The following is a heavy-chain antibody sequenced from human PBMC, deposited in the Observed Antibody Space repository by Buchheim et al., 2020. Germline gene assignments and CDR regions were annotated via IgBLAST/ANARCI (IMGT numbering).Heavy chain of an antibody. CDR2: TYDSGNV. Sequence: QLQESGPGLVKPSQTLSLTCSVSGGSISSGGYHWSWIRQHPGKGLEWIGWTYDSGNVYYNPSLKSRPTISKDMSKNKFSLMLNSVTAADTAVYYCATYYSNEGGRGNWGQGTL. CDR3: ATYYSNEGGRGN. D-gene: IGHD2-8*01. V-gene: IGHV4-31*03. CDR1: GGSISSGGYH. J-gene: IGHJ4*02.